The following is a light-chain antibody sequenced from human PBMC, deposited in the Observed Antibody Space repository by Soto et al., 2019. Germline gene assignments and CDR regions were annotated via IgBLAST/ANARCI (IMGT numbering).Light chain of an antibody. V-gene: IGKV3-20*01. J-gene: IGKJ3*01. Sequence: EIVLTQSPGTLSLSPGERATLSCRASQRVSARYLAWYQQTPGQGPRLLVYGASSRATGTPDRFSGSGSGKDFTLTITRRENDVFALYYCQQKGNSPRTCAPGTRGEFK. CDR2: GAS. CDR3: QQKGNSPRT. CDR1: QRVSARY.